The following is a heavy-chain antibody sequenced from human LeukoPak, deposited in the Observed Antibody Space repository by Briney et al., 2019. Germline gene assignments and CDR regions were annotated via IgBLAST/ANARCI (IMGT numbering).Heavy chain of an antibody. CDR2: FDPEDGET. V-gene: IGHV1-24*01. J-gene: IGHJ1*01. CDR1: GYTLTELS. Sequence: ASVKVSCKVSGYTLTELSMHWVRQAPGKGLEWMGGFDPEDGETIYAQKFQGRVTMTEDTSTDTAYMKLSSLRSEDTAVYYCATDRQQLVPEYFQHWGQGTLVTVSS. D-gene: IGHD6-13*01. CDR3: ATDRQQLVPEYFQH.